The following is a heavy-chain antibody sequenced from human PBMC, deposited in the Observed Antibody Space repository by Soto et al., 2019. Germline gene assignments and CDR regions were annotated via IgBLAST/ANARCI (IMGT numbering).Heavy chain of an antibody. CDR2: IIPIFGTA. CDR1: GGTFSSYA. Sequence: SVKVSCKASGGTFSSYAISWVRQAPGQGLEWMGGIIPIFGTANYAQKFQGRVTITADESTSTAYMELSSLRSEDTAVYYCARDWGVGVATPFDYWGQGTLVTVSS. J-gene: IGHJ4*02. D-gene: IGHD5-12*01. V-gene: IGHV1-69*13. CDR3: ARDWGVGVATPFDY.